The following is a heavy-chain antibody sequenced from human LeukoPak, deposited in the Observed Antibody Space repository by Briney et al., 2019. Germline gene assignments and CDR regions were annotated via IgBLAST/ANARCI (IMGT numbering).Heavy chain of an antibody. D-gene: IGHD4-11*01. CDR2: IRYDGNNK. V-gene: IGHV3-30*02. CDR1: GFTFDHYT. J-gene: IGHJ5*02. Sequence: GGSLRLSCAASGFTFDHYTMHWVRQAPGKGLEWVAFIRYDGNNKYYADSVKGRFTISRDNSKNTLYLQMNSLRPEDTAVYYCARDRTVTSFDPWGQGTLVTVSS. CDR3: ARDRTVTSFDP.